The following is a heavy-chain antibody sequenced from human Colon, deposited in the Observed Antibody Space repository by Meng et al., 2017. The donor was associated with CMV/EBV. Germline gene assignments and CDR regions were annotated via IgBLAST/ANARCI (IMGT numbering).Heavy chain of an antibody. CDR1: GYTFTSYY. V-gene: IGHV1-46*01. CDR3: ARDNPQPRWGWSGSPAEY. Sequence: ASVKVSCKASGYTFTSYYIHWVRQAPGQGLEWMGMINPSGGSTSYSHKFQDRSTMTRDTSTSTVYMNLGGLRSDDTAVYYCARDNPQPRWGWSGSPAEYWGGGSLVTVSS. J-gene: IGHJ4*02. D-gene: IGHD3-10*01. CDR2: INPSGGST.